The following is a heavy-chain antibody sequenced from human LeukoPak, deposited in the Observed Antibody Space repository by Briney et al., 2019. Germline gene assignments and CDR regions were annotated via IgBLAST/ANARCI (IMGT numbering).Heavy chain of an antibody. V-gene: IGHV3-23*01. CDR3: AKGVRFLDWWILDY. Sequence: GGSLRLSCAASGFTFSSYAISCVRQAPGKGLEWVSAISGSDSTYYADSVKGRFTISRDNSKSTLYLQMNSLRAEDTAIYYCAKGVRFLDWWILDYCGQGALVTVSS. CDR2: ISGSDST. D-gene: IGHD3-9*01. J-gene: IGHJ4*02. CDR1: GFTFSSYA.